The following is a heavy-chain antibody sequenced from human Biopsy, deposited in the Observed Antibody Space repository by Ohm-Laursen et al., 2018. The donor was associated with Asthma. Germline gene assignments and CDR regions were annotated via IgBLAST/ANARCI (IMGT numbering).Heavy chain of an antibody. D-gene: IGHD2-15*01. Sequence: SQTLSLTCSVSGDSITSGGCCWNWIRQHPGKGLEWIGYIHHSGTSYFNPSLKSRVTMSLDTSKNQFSLRLTSVTPADTAVYYCARLADCSGGACYSYGWFDPWGQGTRVTVSS. V-gene: IGHV4-31*03. J-gene: IGHJ5*02. CDR2: IHHSGTS. CDR3: ARLADCSGGACYSYGWFDP. CDR1: GDSITSGGCC.